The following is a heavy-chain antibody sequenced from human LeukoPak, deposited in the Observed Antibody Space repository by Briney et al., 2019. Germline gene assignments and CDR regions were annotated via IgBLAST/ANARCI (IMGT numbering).Heavy chain of an antibody. V-gene: IGHV1-18*01. CDR3: ATGPGYSSGWYSY. CDR1: GYPFMSYG. Sequence: ASVTVSCRPSGYPFMSYGFSWVRQAPGQGPEWMGWVTPHNGAAKYAQNFQGRVTMTTDRSTSTAYLELRRLRSDDTATYYCATGPGYSSGWYSYWGQGSLVTVSS. CDR2: VTPHNGAA. J-gene: IGHJ4*02. D-gene: IGHD6-19*01.